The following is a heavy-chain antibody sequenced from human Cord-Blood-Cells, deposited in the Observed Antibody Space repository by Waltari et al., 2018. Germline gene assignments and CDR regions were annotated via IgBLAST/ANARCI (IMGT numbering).Heavy chain of an antibody. Sequence: QVQLVQSGAEVKKPGASVKVSCKASGYTFTSYGISWVRQAPGQGLEWMGWISAYNGNTNYAQKLQGRVTMTTDTSTSTAYMELRSLRSDDTAVYYCARPTYYDFWSGYYDAVDIWGQGTMVTVSS. D-gene: IGHD3-3*01. CDR2: ISAYNGNT. CDR1: GYTFTSYG. V-gene: IGHV1-18*01. J-gene: IGHJ3*02. CDR3: ARPTYYDFWSGYYDAVDI.